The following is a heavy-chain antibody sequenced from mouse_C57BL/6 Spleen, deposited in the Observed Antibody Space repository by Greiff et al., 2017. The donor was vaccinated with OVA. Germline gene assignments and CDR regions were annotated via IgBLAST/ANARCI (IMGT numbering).Heavy chain of an antibody. CDR2: IYPGGGYT. CDR3: AREGYGPRRGNFDY. Sequence: VQRVESGAELVRPGTSVKMSCKASGYTFTNYWIGWAKQRPGHGLEWIGDIYPGGGYTNYNEKFKGKATLTADKSSSTAYMQFSSLTSEDSAIYYCAREGYGPRRGNFDYWGQGTTLTVSS. J-gene: IGHJ2*01. D-gene: IGHD1-1*02. CDR1: GYTFTNYW. V-gene: IGHV1-63*01.